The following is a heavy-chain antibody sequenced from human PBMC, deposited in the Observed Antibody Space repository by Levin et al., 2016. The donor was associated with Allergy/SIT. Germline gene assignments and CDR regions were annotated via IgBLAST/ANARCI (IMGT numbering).Heavy chain of an antibody. Sequence: ASVKVSCKASGYTFTSYGISWVRQAPGQGLEWMGWISAYNGNTNYAQKLQGRVTMTTDTSTSTAYMELRSLRSDDTAVYYCASGIVAPYSGSYHTGDLDYWGQGTLVTVSS. D-gene: IGHD1-26*01. J-gene: IGHJ4*02. CDR1: GYTFTSYG. V-gene: IGHV1-18*01. CDR3: ASGIVAPYSGSYHTGDLDY. CDR2: ISAYNGNT.